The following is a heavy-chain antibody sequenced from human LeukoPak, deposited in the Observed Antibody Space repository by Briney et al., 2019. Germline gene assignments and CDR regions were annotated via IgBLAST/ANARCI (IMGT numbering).Heavy chain of an antibody. Sequence: GGSLRLSCAASGFTFSAYAMSWVRQAPGKGLEWVSAIRGTGGITDYADPVKGRFTISRDNSKNTLYLQMNSLRAEDTAIYYCAKDPYLSAAGRGIDYWGQGTLVTVSS. CDR3: AKDPYLSAAGRGIDY. V-gene: IGHV3-23*01. CDR1: GFTFSAYA. CDR2: IRGTGGIT. J-gene: IGHJ4*02. D-gene: IGHD6-25*01.